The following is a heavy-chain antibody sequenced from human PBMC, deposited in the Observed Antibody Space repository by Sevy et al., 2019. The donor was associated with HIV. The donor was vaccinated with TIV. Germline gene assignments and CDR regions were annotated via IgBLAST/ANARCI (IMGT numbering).Heavy chain of an antibody. J-gene: IGHJ6*02. CDR1: GFTFSSYA. CDR2: ISYDGSNK. D-gene: IGHD6-13*01. CDR3: ARDGGGSSWYWTHYYYYGMDV. V-gene: IGHV3-30-3*01. Sequence: GGSLRLSCAASGFTFSSYAMHWVRQAPGKGLEWVAVISYDGSNKYYADSVKGRFTISRDNSKNTLYLQMNSLRAEDTAVYYCARDGGGSSWYWTHYYYYGMDVWGQGTTVTVSS.